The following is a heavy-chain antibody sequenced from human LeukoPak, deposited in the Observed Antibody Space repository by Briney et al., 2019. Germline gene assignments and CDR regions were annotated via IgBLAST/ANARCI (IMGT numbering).Heavy chain of an antibody. CDR1: GGSFSGYY. J-gene: IGHJ4*02. CDR3: ARGRSSGYYY. Sequence: SETLSLTCAVYGGSFSGYYWSWIRQPPGKGLEWIGEINHSGSTNYNPSLKSRVTISVDTSKNQFSLKLSSVTAADTAVYYCARGRSSGYYYWGQGTLVTVSS. CDR2: INHSGST. V-gene: IGHV4-34*01. D-gene: IGHD3-22*01.